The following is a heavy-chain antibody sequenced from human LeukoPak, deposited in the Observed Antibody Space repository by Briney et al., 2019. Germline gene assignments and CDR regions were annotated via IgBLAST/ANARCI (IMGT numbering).Heavy chain of an antibody. D-gene: IGHD1-26*01. Sequence: GASVKVSCKASGYTFTDYYMHWVRQAPGLGLEWMGWINPRSGGTNYAQKFQGRVTITADESTSTAYMELSSLRSEDTAVYYCARGPTSGSYNWFDPWGQGTLVTVSS. CDR2: INPRSGGT. CDR3: ARGPTSGSYNWFDP. J-gene: IGHJ5*02. CDR1: GYTFTDYY. V-gene: IGHV1-2*02.